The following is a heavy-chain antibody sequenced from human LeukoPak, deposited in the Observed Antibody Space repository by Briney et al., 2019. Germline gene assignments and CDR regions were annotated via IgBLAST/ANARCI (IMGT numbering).Heavy chain of an antibody. J-gene: IGHJ4*02. V-gene: IGHV3-30*18. CDR2: ISYDGSNK. CDR3: AKDRRRGSYPANYLDY. D-gene: IGHD1-26*01. CDR1: GFTFSSYG. Sequence: EAGGSLRLSCAASGFTFSSYGMHWVRQAPGKGLEWVAVISYDGSNKYYADSVKGRFTISRDNSKNTLYLQMNSLRAEDTAVYYCAKDRRRGSYPANYLDYWGQGTLVTVSS.